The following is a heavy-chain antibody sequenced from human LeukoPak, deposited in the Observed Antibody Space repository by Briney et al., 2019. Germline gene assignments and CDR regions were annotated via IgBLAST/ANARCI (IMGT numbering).Heavy chain of an antibody. D-gene: IGHD2-2*03. Sequence: SETLSLTCTVSGGSISSYYWSWIRQPPGKGLEWIGYIYYSGSSNYNPSLKSRVTISVDTSKNQFSLKLTSVTAADSAVYYCARLMDIAAADYWGQGTLVTVSS. CDR3: ARLMDIAAADY. CDR1: GGSISSYY. J-gene: IGHJ4*02. V-gene: IGHV4-59*08. CDR2: IYYSGSS.